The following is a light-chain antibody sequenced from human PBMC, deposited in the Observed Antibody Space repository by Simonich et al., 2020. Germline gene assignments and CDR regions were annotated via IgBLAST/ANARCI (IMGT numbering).Light chain of an antibody. CDR2: KAS. CDR1: QSISSW. V-gene: IGKV1-5*03. Sequence: DIQMTQSPSTLSASVGDRVTITCRASQSISSWLAWYQQKPGKAPKLQIYKASSLESGVASRFSVSGSGTEFTLTISSLHPDDFATYYCKQYNSYSPSYTFGPGTKVDIK. J-gene: IGKJ3*01. CDR3: KQYNSYSPSYT.